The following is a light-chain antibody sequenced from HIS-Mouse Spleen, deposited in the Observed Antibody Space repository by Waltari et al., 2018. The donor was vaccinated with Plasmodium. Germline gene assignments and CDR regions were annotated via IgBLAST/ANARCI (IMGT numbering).Light chain of an antibody. CDR2: GAS. CDR3: QQYNNWLT. J-gene: IGKJ4*01. CDR1: QSVNSN. V-gene: IGKV3-15*01. Sequence: EIVMTQSPATLSVSPGERATLSCRASQSVNSNLAWYQQKPGQAPRLLIYGASTRATGISARFSGSGSGTEFTLTISSMQSEDFAVYYCQQYNNWLTFGGGTKVEIK.